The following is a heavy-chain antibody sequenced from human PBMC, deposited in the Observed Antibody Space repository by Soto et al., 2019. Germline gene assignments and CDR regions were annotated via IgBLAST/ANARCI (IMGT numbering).Heavy chain of an antibody. D-gene: IGHD3-22*01. CDR1: GYTFTSYA. V-gene: IGHV1-3*05. J-gene: IGHJ4*02. CDR3: ARSSGYYLIDDY. CDR2: INAGNGNT. Sequence: QVQLVQSGAEEKKPGASVKVSCKASGYTFTSYAMHWVRQAPGQRLEWMGWINAGNGNTKYSQKFQGRVTITRDTSASTDYMELSSLRSEDTAVYYCARSSGYYLIDDYWGQGTLVTASS.